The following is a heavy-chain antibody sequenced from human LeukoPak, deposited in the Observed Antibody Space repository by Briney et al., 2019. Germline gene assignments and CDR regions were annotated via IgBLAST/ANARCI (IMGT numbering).Heavy chain of an antibody. CDR2: INPNSGGT. CDR1: GYTFTGYY. D-gene: IGHD6-19*01. Sequence: ASVKVSCKASGYTFTGYYMHWVRQAPGQGLEWMGRINPNSGGTNYAQKLQGRVTMTTDTSTSTAYMELRSLRSDDTAVYYCARDSIAVALGPDYWGQGTLVTVSS. J-gene: IGHJ4*02. CDR3: ARDSIAVALGPDY. V-gene: IGHV1-2*06.